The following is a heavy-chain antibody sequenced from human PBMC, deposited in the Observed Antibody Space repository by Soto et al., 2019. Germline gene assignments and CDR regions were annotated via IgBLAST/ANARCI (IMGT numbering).Heavy chain of an antibody. CDR1: GGSITSDYY. CDR3: SRGRRNYCNSLLGL. D-gene: IGHD2-15*01. Sequence: LSEPLSLSRTFSGGSITSDYYSAWVRQPPGGGLQWMGYKCYSGATHSDPSLKRRFSFSVHMSKNQFSLNLTSVTVADTAVYYWSRGRRNYCNSLLGLWGQLILATLSA. J-gene: IGHJ4*01. V-gene: IGHV4-30-4*01. CDR2: KCYSGAT.